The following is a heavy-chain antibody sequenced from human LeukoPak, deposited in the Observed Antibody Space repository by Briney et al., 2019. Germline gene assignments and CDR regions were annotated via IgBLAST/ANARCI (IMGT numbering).Heavy chain of an antibody. Sequence: SETLSLTCTVSGGSISSYYWSWIRQPPGEGLEWIGYIYYSGSTNYNPSLKSRVTISVDTSKNQFSLKLSSVTAADTAVYYCAREPRRNWFDPWGQGTLVTVSS. CDR1: GGSISSYY. D-gene: IGHD1-1*01. V-gene: IGHV4-59*01. CDR2: IYYSGST. CDR3: AREPRRNWFDP. J-gene: IGHJ5*02.